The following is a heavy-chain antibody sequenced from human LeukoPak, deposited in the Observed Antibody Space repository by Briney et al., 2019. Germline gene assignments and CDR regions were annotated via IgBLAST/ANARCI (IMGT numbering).Heavy chain of an antibody. D-gene: IGHD2-15*01. CDR2: IIPIFGTA. CDR3: AGGGYCSGACPNWFDP. J-gene: IGHJ5*02. CDR1: GGTFSSYA. V-gene: IGHV1-69*06. Sequence: SVKVSCKASGGTFSSYAISWVRQAPGQGLEWMGGIIPIFGTANYAQKFQGRVTTTADKSTSTAYMELSSLRSEDTAVYYCAGGGYCSGACPNWFDPWGQGTLVTVSS.